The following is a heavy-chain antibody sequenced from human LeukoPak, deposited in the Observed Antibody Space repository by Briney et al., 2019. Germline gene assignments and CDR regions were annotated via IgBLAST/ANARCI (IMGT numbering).Heavy chain of an antibody. CDR1: GITFSSYA. J-gene: IGHJ4*02. D-gene: IGHD1-26*01. CDR3: AREEWDEGYFDY. CDR2: ISYDGSNK. V-gene: IGHV3-30-3*01. Sequence: RSLRLACAASGITFSSYAMHWVRQAPGKGLEWVAVISYDGSNKYYADSVKGRFTISRDNSKNTLYLQMNSLRAEDTAVYYCAREEWDEGYFDYWGQGTLVTVSS.